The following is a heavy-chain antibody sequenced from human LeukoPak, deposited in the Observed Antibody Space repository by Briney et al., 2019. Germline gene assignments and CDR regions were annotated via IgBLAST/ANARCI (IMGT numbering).Heavy chain of an antibody. J-gene: IGHJ4*02. D-gene: IGHD3-3*01. V-gene: IGHV4-4*07. CDR1: GGSISSYY. CDR2: IYTSGST. Sequence: PSETLSLTCTVSGGSISSYYWSWIRQPAGKGLEWVGRIYTSGSTNYNPSLKSRVTMSVDTSKNQFSLKLSSVTAADTAVHYCARDRAIFGVAKYYFDYWGQGTLVTVSS. CDR3: ARDRAIFGVAKYYFDY.